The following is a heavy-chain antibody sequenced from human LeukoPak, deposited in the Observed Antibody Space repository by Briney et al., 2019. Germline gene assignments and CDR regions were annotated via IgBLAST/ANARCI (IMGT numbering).Heavy chain of an antibody. CDR3: TSRGRGAYQLLIGDY. V-gene: IGHV3-49*04. CDR2: IRSKAYGGTT. Sequence: PGGSLRLSCTASGFTFGDYAMSWVRQAPGKGLEWVGFIRSKAYGGTTEYAASVKGRFTISRDDSKSIAYLQMNSLKTEDTAVYYCTSRGRGAYQLLIGDYWGQGTLVTVSS. CDR1: GFTFGDYA. D-gene: IGHD2-2*01. J-gene: IGHJ4*02.